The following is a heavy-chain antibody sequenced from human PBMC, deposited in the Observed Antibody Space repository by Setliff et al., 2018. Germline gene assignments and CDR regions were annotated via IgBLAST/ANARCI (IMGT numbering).Heavy chain of an antibody. D-gene: IGHD6-19*01. CDR3: TRASSIAVAGSSI. Sequence: PGGSLRLSCTASGFTFGDYAMSWVRQAPGKGLEWVGFIRSKAYGGATEYAASVKGRFTISRDDSKSIAYLQMNSLKTEDTAVYYCTRASSIAVAGSSIWGQGTLVTAPQ. V-gene: IGHV3-49*04. J-gene: IGHJ4*02. CDR2: IRSKAYGGAT. CDR1: GFTFGDYA.